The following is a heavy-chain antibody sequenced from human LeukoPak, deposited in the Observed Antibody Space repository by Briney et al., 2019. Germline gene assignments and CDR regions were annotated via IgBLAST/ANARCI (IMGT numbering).Heavy chain of an antibody. CDR1: GYTFTSYG. CDR2: ISAYNGNT. J-gene: IGHJ4*02. V-gene: IGHV1-18*01. CDR3: ARDSHLEFGEFQGADY. Sequence: ASVKVSCKASGYTFTSYGISWVRQAPGQGLEWMGWISAYNGNTNYAQKLQGRVTMTRDTSTSTVYMELSSLRSEDTAVYYCARDSHLEFGEFQGADYWGQGTLVTVSS. D-gene: IGHD3-10*01.